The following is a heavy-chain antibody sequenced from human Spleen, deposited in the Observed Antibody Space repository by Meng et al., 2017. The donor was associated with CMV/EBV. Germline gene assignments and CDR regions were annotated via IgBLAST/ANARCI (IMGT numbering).Heavy chain of an antibody. CDR2: ISYDGSNK. CDR3: ALGATDY. CDR1: GFTFSSYA. J-gene: IGHJ4*02. D-gene: IGHD1-26*01. Sequence: GESLKISCAASGFTFSSYAMHWVRQAPGKGLEWVAVISYDGSNKYYADSVKGRFTISRDNAKNTLYLQMNSLRAEDTAVYYCALGATDYWGQGTLVTVSS. V-gene: IGHV3-30-3*01.